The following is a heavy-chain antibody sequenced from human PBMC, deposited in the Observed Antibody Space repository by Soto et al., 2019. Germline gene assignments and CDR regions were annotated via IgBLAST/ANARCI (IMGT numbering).Heavy chain of an antibody. CDR1: GGSISSYY. V-gene: IGHV4-59*08. D-gene: IGHD3-22*01. CDR2: IYDSGST. J-gene: IGHJ4*02. CDR3: AKFPDYTYYAGP. Sequence: QVQLQESGPGLVKPSETLSLTCTVSGGSISSYYWSWIRQPPGKGLEWIGYIYDSGSTTYNPSLKSRVTISAATSKNQFSLKLSSVTDADTAVYYCAKFPDYTYYAGPWGQGTLVTVSS.